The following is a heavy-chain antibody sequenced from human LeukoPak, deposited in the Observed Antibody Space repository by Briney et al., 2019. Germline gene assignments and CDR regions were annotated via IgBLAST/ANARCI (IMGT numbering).Heavy chain of an antibody. V-gene: IGHV3-21*01. CDR1: GFTFSSYS. CDR3: ARDHRGSPNYDSSGPLDY. CDR2: ISTSSSYI. D-gene: IGHD3-22*01. Sequence: GGSPRLSCAASGFTFSSYSMNWVRQAPGKGLEWVSSISTSSSYIYYADSVKGRFTISRDNAKNSLYLQMNSLRAEDTAVYYCARDHRGSPNYDSSGPLDYWGQGTLVTVSS. J-gene: IGHJ4*02.